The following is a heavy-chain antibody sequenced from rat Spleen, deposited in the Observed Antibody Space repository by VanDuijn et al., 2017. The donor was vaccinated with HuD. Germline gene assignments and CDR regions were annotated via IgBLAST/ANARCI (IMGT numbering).Heavy chain of an antibody. CDR1: GFNFNDYW. CDR3: GRAATEGLDY. Sequence: EVKLVESGGGLVQPGRSLKLSCAASGFNFNDYWMGWVRQAPGKGLEWIGEINKDSSIVKFTPSLKGKFTISRDNAQNTLYLQMNKLGSEDTAIYYCGRAATEGLDYWGQGVMVTVSS. CDR2: INKDSSIV. J-gene: IGHJ2*01. V-gene: IGHV4-2*01. D-gene: IGHD1-11*01.